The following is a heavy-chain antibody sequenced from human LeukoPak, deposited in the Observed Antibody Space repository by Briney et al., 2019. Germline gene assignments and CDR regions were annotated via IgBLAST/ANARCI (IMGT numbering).Heavy chain of an antibody. J-gene: IGHJ4*02. D-gene: IGHD5-18*01. CDR3: ARGQGYNYGWIDH. Sequence: GGSLRLSCAASGFIVSNNYMGWVRQAPGRGLEWVSVLYSGDNTYYADSVKGRFTISRDNSKNTLYLQMNILRAEDTALYYCARGQGYNYGWIDHWGQGTLVTDSS. CDR2: LYSGDNT. V-gene: IGHV3-53*01. CDR1: GFIVSNNY.